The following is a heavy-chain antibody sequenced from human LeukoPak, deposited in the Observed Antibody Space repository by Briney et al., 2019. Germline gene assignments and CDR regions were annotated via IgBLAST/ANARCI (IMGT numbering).Heavy chain of an antibody. Sequence: PSETLSLTCAVSGYSISSGYYWGWIRPPPGKGLEWIGSIYHSGSTYYNPSLKSRVTISVDTSKNQFSLKLSSVTAADTAVYYCARVKLSHGFSYGYNPYYFDYWGQGTLVTVSS. D-gene: IGHD5-18*01. J-gene: IGHJ4*02. CDR3: ARVKLSHGFSYGYNPYYFDY. CDR1: GYSISSGYY. CDR2: IYHSGST. V-gene: IGHV4-38-2*01.